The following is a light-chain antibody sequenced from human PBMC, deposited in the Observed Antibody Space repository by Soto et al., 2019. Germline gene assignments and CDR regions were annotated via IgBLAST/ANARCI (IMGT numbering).Light chain of an antibody. CDR1: QGISSY. Sequence: AIRMTQSPSSFSASTGDRVTITCRASQGISSYLAWYQQKSGKAPKLLIYAASTLQSGVPSRFSGSGSGTDFTLTISCLQSEDFATYYCQQYYSYPVTFGQGTKVEIK. CDR2: AAS. J-gene: IGKJ1*01. CDR3: QQYYSYPVT. V-gene: IGKV1-8*01.